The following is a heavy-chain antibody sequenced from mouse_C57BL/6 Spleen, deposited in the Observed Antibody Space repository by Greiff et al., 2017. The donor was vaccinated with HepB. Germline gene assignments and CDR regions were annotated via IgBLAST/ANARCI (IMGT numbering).Heavy chain of an antibody. CDR3: ARNWDEFAY. D-gene: IGHD4-1*01. V-gene: IGHV5-9*01. CDR2: ISGGGGNT. J-gene: IGHJ3*01. CDR1: GFTFSSYT. Sequence: EVQRVESGGGLVKPGGSLKLSCAASGFTFSSYTMSWVRQTPEKRLEWVATISGGGGNTYYPDSVKGRFTISRDNAKNTLYLQMGSLRSEDTALYYCARNWDEFAYWGQGTLVTVSA.